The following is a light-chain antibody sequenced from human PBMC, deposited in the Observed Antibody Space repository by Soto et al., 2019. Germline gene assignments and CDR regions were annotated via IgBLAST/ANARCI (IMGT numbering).Light chain of an antibody. CDR1: QSVSSN. CDR3: QQYNTWPLYT. J-gene: IGKJ2*01. CDR2: GAS. V-gene: IGKV3-15*01. Sequence: EIVMTQSPATLSVSPGERATLSCRASQSVSSNLAWYQQKPGQAPRLLIYGASTRATGIPARFSGSGSGTEFPLTISSLQSEDFAVYYCQQYNTWPLYTFGQGTKLEI.